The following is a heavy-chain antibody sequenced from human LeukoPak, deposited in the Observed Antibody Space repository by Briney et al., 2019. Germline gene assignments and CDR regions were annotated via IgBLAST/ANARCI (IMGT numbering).Heavy chain of an antibody. Sequence: GGSLRLSCAASGSYWMHWVRQAPGKGLVWVSYINIDERITGYADSVKGRFTISRDNGKNTLYLQMNSLRVEDTAIYYCFREGGDWGQGTLVTVSS. D-gene: IGHD3-10*01. CDR2: INIDERIT. J-gene: IGHJ4*02. V-gene: IGHV3-74*01. CDR3: FREGGD. CDR1: GSYW.